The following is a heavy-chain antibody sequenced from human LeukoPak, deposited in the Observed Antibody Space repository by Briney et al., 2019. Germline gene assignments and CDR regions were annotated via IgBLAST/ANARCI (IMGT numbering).Heavy chain of an antibody. J-gene: IGHJ4*02. CDR2: IKLDGSEK. CDR1: GFTFSNYW. Sequence: PAGGSLRLSCAASGFTFSNYWMTWVRQAPGKGLEWVANIKLDGSEKYYVDSVKGRFTISRDNTQNSLYLQMNSLRAEDTAVYDCARDQSPYYWSQGTLVTVSS. V-gene: IGHV3-7*01. CDR3: ARDQSPYY.